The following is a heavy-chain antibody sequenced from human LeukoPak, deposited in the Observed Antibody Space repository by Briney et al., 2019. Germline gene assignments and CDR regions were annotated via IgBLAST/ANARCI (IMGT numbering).Heavy chain of an antibody. J-gene: IGHJ4*02. CDR1: GGTFSSYA. CDR3: AREDLERRGHFDY. Sequence: ASVKVSCKASGGTFSSYAISWVRQAPGQGLEWMGGIIPIFGTANYAQKFQGRVTITTDESTSTAYMELSSLRSEDTAVYYCAREDLERRGHFDYWGQGTLVTVSS. D-gene: IGHD1-1*01. V-gene: IGHV1-69*05. CDR2: IIPIFGTA.